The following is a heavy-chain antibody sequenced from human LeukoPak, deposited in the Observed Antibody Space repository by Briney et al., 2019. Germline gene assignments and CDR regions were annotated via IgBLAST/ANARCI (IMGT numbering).Heavy chain of an antibody. CDR1: GYTFTSYY. V-gene: IGHV1-46*01. CDR2: INPSGGST. J-gene: IGHJ4*02. Sequence: ASVKVSCKASGYTFTSYYMHWVRQAPGQGLEWMGIINPSGGSTSYAQKFQGRVTITADESTSTAYMELSSLRSEDTAVYYCATCYYYDSSGYSFWGQGTLVTVSS. CDR3: ATCYYYDSSGYSF. D-gene: IGHD3-22*01.